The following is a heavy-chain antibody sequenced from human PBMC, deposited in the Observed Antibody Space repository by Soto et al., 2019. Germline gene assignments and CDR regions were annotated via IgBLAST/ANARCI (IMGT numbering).Heavy chain of an antibody. J-gene: IGHJ4*02. V-gene: IGHV3-30-3*01. D-gene: IGHD2-21*02. CDR2: ISYDGSNK. Sequence: QVQLVESGGGVVQPWRSLRLSCAASGFTFSSYAMHWVRQAPGKGLEWVAVISYDGSNKYYADSVKGRFTISRDNSKNTLYLQMKSLRTEDTAVYYCARRSKEAVTANPELLYWGQGTLVIVSS. CDR3: ARRSKEAVTANPELLY. CDR1: GFTFSSYA.